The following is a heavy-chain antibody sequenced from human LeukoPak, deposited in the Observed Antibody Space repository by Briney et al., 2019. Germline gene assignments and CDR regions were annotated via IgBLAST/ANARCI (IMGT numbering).Heavy chain of an antibody. Sequence: ASVKVSCKVSGYTLTELSMHWMRQAPGEGLEWMGGFDPEDGETIYAQKFQGRVTMTEDTSTDTAYMELSSLRSEDTAVYYCAAAYRYFYDRGGYFDYWGQGTLVTVSS. J-gene: IGHJ4*02. D-gene: IGHD3-22*01. CDR2: FDPEDGET. V-gene: IGHV1-24*01. CDR3: AAAYRYFYDRGGYFDY. CDR1: GYTLTELS.